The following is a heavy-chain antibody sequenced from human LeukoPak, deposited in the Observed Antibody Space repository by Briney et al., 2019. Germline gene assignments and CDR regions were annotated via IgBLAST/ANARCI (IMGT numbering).Heavy chain of an antibody. CDR3: ARASIAAAGVDY. V-gene: IGHV3-21*01. Sequence: GGSLRLSCAASGFTFSSYSMNWVGQAPGKGLEWDSSISSSSSYIYYADSVKGRFTISRDNAKNSLYLQMNSLRAEDTAVYYCARASIAAAGVDYWGQGTLVTVSS. CDR2: ISSSSSYI. CDR1: GFTFSSYS. D-gene: IGHD6-13*01. J-gene: IGHJ4*02.